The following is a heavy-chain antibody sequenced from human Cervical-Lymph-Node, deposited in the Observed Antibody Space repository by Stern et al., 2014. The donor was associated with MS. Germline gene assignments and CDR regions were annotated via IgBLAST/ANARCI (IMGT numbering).Heavy chain of an antibody. J-gene: IGHJ4*02. CDR2: FDPEDGET. Sequence: VQLVQSGAEVKKPGASVKVSCKVSGNTLTDLSMHWVRQAPGKGLEWMGGFDPEDGETIFAQKFQGRVTLTEDTSTDTASMEVSSLRPEDTAVYYCATLGYSGYDYKYWGQGTLVTVSS. CDR3: ATLGYSGYDYKY. D-gene: IGHD5-12*01. V-gene: IGHV1-24*01. CDR1: GNTLTDLS.